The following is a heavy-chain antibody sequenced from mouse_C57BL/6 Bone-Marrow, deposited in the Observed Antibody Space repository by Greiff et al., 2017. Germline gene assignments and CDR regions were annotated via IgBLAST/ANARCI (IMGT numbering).Heavy chain of an antibody. CDR1: GYTFTSYW. Sequence: QVQLKQPGAELVKPGASVKMSCKASGYTFTSYWITWVKQRPGQGLEWIGDIYPGSGSTNYNEKFKSKATLTVDTSSSTAYMQLSSLSSEDSAVYYCARPYDSNYWYFDVWGTGTTVTVSS. V-gene: IGHV1-55*01. CDR2: IYPGSGST. CDR3: ARPYDSNYWYFDV. J-gene: IGHJ1*03. D-gene: IGHD2-5*01.